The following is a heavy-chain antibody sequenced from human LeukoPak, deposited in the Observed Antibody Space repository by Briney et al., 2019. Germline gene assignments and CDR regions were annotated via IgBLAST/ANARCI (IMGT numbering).Heavy chain of an antibody. Sequence: GGSLRLSCAASGFTFSSYSMNWVRQAPGKGLEWVSHISSGSTIYYGDSVEGRFTISRDNAKNSLYLQMNSLRDEDTAVYYCARLNYGDYGNFDYWGQGTLVTVSS. CDR1: GFTFSSYS. D-gene: IGHD4-17*01. CDR2: ISSGSTI. CDR3: ARLNYGDYGNFDY. V-gene: IGHV3-48*02. J-gene: IGHJ4*02.